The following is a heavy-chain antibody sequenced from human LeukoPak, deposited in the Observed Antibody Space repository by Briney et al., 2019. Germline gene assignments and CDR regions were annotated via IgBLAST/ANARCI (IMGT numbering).Heavy chain of an antibody. CDR3: ARDSSGWYYFDY. V-gene: IGHV4-34*01. J-gene: IGHJ4*02. Sequence: SETLSLTCAVYGGSFSGYYWSWIRQPPGKGLEWIGEINHSGSTNYNPSLKSRVTISVDTSKNQFSLKLSSVTAADTAVYYWARDSSGWYYFDYWGQGTLVTVSS. D-gene: IGHD6-19*01. CDR1: GGSFSGYY. CDR2: INHSGST.